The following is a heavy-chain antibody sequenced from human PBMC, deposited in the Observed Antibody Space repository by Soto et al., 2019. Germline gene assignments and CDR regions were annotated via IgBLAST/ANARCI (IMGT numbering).Heavy chain of an antibody. CDR3: AYFTALNYYYGMDV. J-gene: IGHJ6*02. CDR1: GFTFTNYA. D-gene: IGHD1-26*01. CDR2: ISGSGSTT. Sequence: EVQLLESGGGLVQPGGSLRLSCAASGFTFTNYAMSWVRQAPGKGLEWVSAISGSGSTTYYADSVKGRFTISRDNSENTLFLQMNSLRAGDTAVYYCAYFTALNYYYGMDVWGQGTTVTVSS. V-gene: IGHV3-23*01.